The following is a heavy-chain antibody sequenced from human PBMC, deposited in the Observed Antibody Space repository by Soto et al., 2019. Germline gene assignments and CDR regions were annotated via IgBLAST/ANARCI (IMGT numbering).Heavy chain of an antibody. CDR2: IYYSGST. D-gene: IGHD2-8*01. Sequence: PSETLSLTCTVSGGSISSGDYYWSWIRQPPGKGLEWIGYIYYSGSTYYNPSLKSRVTISVDTSKNQFSLKLSSVTAADTAVYYCARGNIVLMVYAIFAWFDPWGQGTLVTVSS. CDR1: GGSISSGDYY. CDR3: ARGNIVLMVYAIFAWFDP. J-gene: IGHJ5*02. V-gene: IGHV4-30-4*01.